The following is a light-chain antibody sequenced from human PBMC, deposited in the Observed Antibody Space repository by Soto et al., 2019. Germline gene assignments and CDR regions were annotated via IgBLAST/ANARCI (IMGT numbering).Light chain of an antibody. CDR2: DTS. Sequence: EIVLTQSPGTLSLSPGERATLSCRASQSVSSSYLAWYQQKPGQAPRLLIYDTSNRATGIPARFSGSGSGTDFTLTINNLDPEDFAVYYCQQRSNWPITFGQGTRLEI. V-gene: IGKV3D-20*02. CDR3: QQRSNWPIT. CDR1: QSVSSSY. J-gene: IGKJ5*01.